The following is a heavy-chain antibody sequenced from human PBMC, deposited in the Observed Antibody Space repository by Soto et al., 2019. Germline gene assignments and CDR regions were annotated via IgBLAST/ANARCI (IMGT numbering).Heavy chain of an antibody. CDR3: ARGNIVLVPAAMGGYYYYYYGMDV. CDR1: GGSINSGGYC. CDR2: ISYGGST. Sequence: SETLSLTCTVSGGSINSGGYCWSWIRQHPGKGLDWIGCISYGGSTYYNPSLKSRVTISVDTSKNQFSLKLSSVTAADTAVYYCARGNIVLVPAAMGGYYYYYYGMDVWAQGTTVTVSS. J-gene: IGHJ6*02. V-gene: IGHV4-30-4*01. D-gene: IGHD2-2*01.